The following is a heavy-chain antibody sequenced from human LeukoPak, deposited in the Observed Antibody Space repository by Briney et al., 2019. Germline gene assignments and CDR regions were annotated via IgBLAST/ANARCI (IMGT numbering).Heavy chain of an antibody. CDR1: GGSISSGSYY. Sequence: PSQTLSLTCTVSGGSISSGSYYWYWIRQPAGKGLEWIGHIYTSGSTNYNPSLKSRVTISVDTSKNQFSLKLSSVTAADTAVYYCARAVGSGSFQTYYYYMDVWGKGTTVTISS. D-gene: IGHD3-10*01. J-gene: IGHJ6*03. CDR3: ARAVGSGSFQTYYYYMDV. CDR2: IYTSGST. V-gene: IGHV4-61*09.